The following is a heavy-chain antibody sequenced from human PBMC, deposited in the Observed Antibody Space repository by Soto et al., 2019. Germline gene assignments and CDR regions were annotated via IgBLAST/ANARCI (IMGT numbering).Heavy chain of an antibody. CDR3: ARDLRIAAAVTGMDV. CDR1: GGSISSGGYY. Sequence: SETLSLTCTVSGGSISSGGYYWCWIRQHPGKGLEWIGYIYYSGSTYYNPSLKSRVTISVDTSKNQFSLKLSSVTAVDTAVYYCARDLRIAAAVTGMDVWGQGTTVTVSS. V-gene: IGHV4-31*03. CDR2: IYYSGST. D-gene: IGHD6-13*01. J-gene: IGHJ6*02.